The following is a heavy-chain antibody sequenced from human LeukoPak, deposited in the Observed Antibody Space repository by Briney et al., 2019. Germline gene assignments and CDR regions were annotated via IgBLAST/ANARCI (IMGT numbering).Heavy chain of an antibody. CDR1: GYTFTSYG. CDR2: ISAYSGNT. D-gene: IGHD2-2*01. V-gene: IGHV1-18*01. J-gene: IGHJ6*02. CDR3: ARDASSRSPYHYYGMDV. Sequence: ASVKVSCKASGYTFTSYGISWVRQAPGQGIEWMGWISAYSGNTNYAQKLQGRVTMTTDTSTSTAYMELRSLRSDDTAVYYCARDASSRSPYHYYGMDVWGQGTTVTVSS.